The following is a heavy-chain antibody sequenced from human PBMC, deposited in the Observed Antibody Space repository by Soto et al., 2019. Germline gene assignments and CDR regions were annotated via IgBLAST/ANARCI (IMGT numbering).Heavy chain of an antibody. CDR2: INHSGST. CDR3: ARFFWSGLYYYYYGMDV. Sequence: QVQLQQWGAGLLKPSETLSLTCAVYGGSFSGYYWSWIRQPPGKGLEWIGEINHSGSTNYNPSLKSRVTISVDTSKNQFSLKLSSVTAADTAVYYCARFFWSGLYYYYYGMDVWGQGTTVTVSS. CDR1: GGSFSGYY. V-gene: IGHV4-34*01. D-gene: IGHD3-3*01. J-gene: IGHJ6*02.